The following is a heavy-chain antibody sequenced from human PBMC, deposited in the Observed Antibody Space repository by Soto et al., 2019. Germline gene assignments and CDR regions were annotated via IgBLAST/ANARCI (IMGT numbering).Heavy chain of an antibody. CDR1: GGSISSSF. Sequence: XETLSLTCAVSGGSISSSFWSWIRQPPGKELEWIGYISYSGSTTYNPSLKSRITLSVDTSKNQFSLRVASVTAADTAVYYCARGHRAMEYYYYYGMDAWGQGTTVTVSS. J-gene: IGHJ6*02. CDR2: ISYSGST. V-gene: IGHV4-59*01. CDR3: ARGHRAMEYYYYYGMDA. D-gene: IGHD5-18*01.